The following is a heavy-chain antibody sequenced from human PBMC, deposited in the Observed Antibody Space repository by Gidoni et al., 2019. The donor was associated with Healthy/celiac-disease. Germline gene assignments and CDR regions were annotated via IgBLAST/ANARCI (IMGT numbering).Heavy chain of an antibody. CDR2: INAGNGNT. J-gene: IGHJ5*02. CDR1: GYTFTSYA. V-gene: IGHV1-3*01. D-gene: IGHD3-10*01. CDR3: ARYVLEWFGELGPSGWFDP. Sequence: QVQLVQSGAEVKKPGASVKVSCKASGYTFTSYALHWGRQAPGKRLEWMGWINAGNGNTKYSQKFQGRVTITRDTAASTAYMEVSSLRSEDTAVYYCARYVLEWFGELGPSGWFDPWGQGTLVTVSS.